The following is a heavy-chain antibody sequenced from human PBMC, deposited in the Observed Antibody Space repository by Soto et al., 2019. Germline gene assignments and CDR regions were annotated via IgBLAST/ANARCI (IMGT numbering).Heavy chain of an antibody. CDR1: GYTFTTYY. CDR3: ARAGYCSGGTCFHGNCDY. Sequence: QVQLVQSGAEVKRPGASVKVSCKASGYTFTTYYMHWVRQAPGQGLEWLGIIKPNGGSTTYAQKVQGRVTMTRDTSTSTVYLELSSLRSEDTAVYYCARAGYCSGGTCFHGNCDYWGQGTLVTVSA. D-gene: IGHD2-15*01. V-gene: IGHV1-46*01. CDR2: IKPNGGST. J-gene: IGHJ4*02.